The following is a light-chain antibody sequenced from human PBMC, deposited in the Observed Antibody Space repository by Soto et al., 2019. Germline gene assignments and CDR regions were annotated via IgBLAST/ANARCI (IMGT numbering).Light chain of an antibody. V-gene: IGKV1-33*01. CDR1: QDISNY. CDR2: DAS. J-gene: IGKJ4*01. CDR3: QQSYSFLS. Sequence: DIQMTQSPSSLSASVGDRVTINCQASQDISNYLNWYQQKPGKAPKLLIYDASNLETGVPSRFSGSGSGTDFTLTITSLQPEDFATYYCQQSYSFLSFAGGTKVDIK.